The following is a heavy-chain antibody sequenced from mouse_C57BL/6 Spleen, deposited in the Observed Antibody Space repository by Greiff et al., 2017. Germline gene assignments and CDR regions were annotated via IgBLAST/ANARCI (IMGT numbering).Heavy chain of an antibody. CDR1: GYTFTSYW. J-gene: IGHJ3*01. CDR3: AREGNSPWFAY. V-gene: IGHV1-52*01. Sequence: QVQLQQPGAELVRPGSSVKLSCKASGYTFTSYWMHWVKQRPIQGLEWIGNIDPSDSETHYNQKFKDKATLTVDKSSSTAYMQLSSLTSADSAVYYCAREGNSPWFAYWGQGTLVTVSA. CDR2: IDPSDSET. D-gene: IGHD2-1*01.